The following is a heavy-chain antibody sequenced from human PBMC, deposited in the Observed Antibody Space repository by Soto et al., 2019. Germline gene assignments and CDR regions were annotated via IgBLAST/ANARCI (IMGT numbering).Heavy chain of an antibody. CDR1: GFTFSSYA. CDR2: ISGSGGST. D-gene: IGHD1-26*01. Sequence: AGSLRLSCAASGFTFSSYAMSWVRQAPGKRLEWVSAISGSGGSTYYADSVKGRFTISRDNSKNTLYLQMKSLRAEDTAVYYCAKDSGSYYSFVGWFDPWGQGTLVTVSS. V-gene: IGHV3-23*01. J-gene: IGHJ5*02. CDR3: AKDSGSYYSFVGWFDP.